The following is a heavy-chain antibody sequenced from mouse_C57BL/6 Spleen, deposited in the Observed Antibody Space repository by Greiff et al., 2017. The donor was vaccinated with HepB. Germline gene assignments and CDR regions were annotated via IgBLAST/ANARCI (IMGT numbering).Heavy chain of an antibody. V-gene: IGHV5-9-1*02. D-gene: IGHD1-1*01. CDR2: ISSGGDYI. Sequence: EVKLVESGEGLVKPGGSLKLSCAASGFTFSSYAMSWVRQTPEKRLEWVAYISSGGDYIYYADTVKGRFTISRDNARNTLYLQMSSLKSEDTAMYYCTREGYGSSYVGYFDVWGTGTTVTVSS. CDR1: GFTFSSYA. J-gene: IGHJ1*03. CDR3: TREGYGSSYVGYFDV.